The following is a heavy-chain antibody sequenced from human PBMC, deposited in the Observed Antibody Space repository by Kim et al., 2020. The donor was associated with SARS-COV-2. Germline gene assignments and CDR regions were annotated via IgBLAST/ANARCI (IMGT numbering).Heavy chain of an antibody. Sequence: SETLSLTCTVSGESLNTGDYYWNWIRHLPGKGLEWIGHIYASGSPFYNPSLRSQVTISGGTSNDQFSLQLSSLTAADSGIYYCARDSGRCTPSYFFDN. CDR2: IYASGSP. J-gene: IGHJ3*02. CDR3: ARDSGRCTPSYFFDN. D-gene: IGHD2-8*01. V-gene: IGHV4-31*01. CDR1: GESLNTGDYY.